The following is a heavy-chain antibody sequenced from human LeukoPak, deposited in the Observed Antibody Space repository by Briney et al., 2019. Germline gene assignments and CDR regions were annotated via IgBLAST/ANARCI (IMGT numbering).Heavy chain of an antibody. CDR1: GGTFSRYA. CDR2: IIPILDIA. V-gene: IGHV1-69*04. CDR3: ARGGYGYGYGDY. J-gene: IGHJ4*02. Sequence: SVKVSCKASGGTFSRYAISWVRQAPGQGLEWMGRIIPILDIANYAQKFQGRVTITADKSTSTAYMELSSLRSDDTAVYYCARGGYGYGYGDYWGQGTLVTVSS. D-gene: IGHD5-18*01.